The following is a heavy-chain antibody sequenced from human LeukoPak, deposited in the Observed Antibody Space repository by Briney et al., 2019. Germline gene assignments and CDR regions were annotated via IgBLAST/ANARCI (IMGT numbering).Heavy chain of an antibody. Sequence: SETLSLTCAVYGGSFSGYYWSWIRQPPGKGLEWIGEINHSGSTNYNPSLKSRVTMSLDTSKNQFSLKLSSVTAADTAVYYCARVGYSSGWTYYYFDYWGQGTLVTVSS. CDR1: GGSFSGYY. V-gene: IGHV4-34*01. CDR2: INHSGST. CDR3: ARVGYSSGWTYYYFDY. J-gene: IGHJ4*02. D-gene: IGHD6-19*01.